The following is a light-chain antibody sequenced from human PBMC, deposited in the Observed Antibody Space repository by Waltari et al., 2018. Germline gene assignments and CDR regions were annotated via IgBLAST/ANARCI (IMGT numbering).Light chain of an antibody. Sequence: DIQMTQSPSSLSASVGDRVTITCRASQSISSYLTWYQQKPGTAPKLLIYAASSLQSGVPSRFRGSGSGTDFTLTISSLQPEDFATYSCQQSYSTPFTFGPGTIVDIK. CDR1: QSISSY. CDR3: QQSYSTPFT. CDR2: AAS. J-gene: IGKJ3*01. V-gene: IGKV1-39*01.